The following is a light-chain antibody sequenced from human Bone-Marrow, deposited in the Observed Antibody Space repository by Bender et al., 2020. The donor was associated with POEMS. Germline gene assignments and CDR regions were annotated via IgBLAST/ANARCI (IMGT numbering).Light chain of an antibody. CDR1: SSDVGSSDF. CDR2: EAT. J-gene: IGLJ1*01. CDR3: SSFASGTTFV. V-gene: IGLV2-23*01. Sequence: QSALTQPASVSGSPGQSITISCTGSSSDVGSSDFVSWYQQHPGKAPKLIIYEATKRPSGVSPRFSGSKSGNTASLTISGLQPEDEADYYCSSFASGTTFVFGGGTKVTVL.